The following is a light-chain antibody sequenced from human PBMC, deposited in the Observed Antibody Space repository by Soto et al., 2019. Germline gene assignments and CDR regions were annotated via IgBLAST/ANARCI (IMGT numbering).Light chain of an antibody. V-gene: IGLV1-44*01. CDR1: SSNIGTKT. CDR2: SNT. Sequence: QSVLTQTPSASGTPGQRVTISCSGSSSNIGTKTVNWYQQLPGTAPKLLIYSNTQRPSGVPARFSGSKSGTSASLAISGLQSEDEADYYCAAWDVSLNGVLFGGATNLTVL. CDR3: AAWDVSLNGVL. J-gene: IGLJ2*01.